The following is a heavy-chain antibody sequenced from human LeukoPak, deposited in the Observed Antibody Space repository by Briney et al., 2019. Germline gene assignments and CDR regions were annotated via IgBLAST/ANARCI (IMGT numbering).Heavy chain of an antibody. J-gene: IGHJ6*02. D-gene: IGHD2-15*01. Sequence: ASVKVSCKASGYTFTSYYMHWVRQAPGQGLEWMGIINPSGGSTSYAQKFQGRVTMTRDTSTSTVYMELSSLRSEDTAVYYCAREGPKRAPAVRGGYYYGMDVWGQGTTVTVSS. V-gene: IGHV1-46*01. CDR1: GYTFTSYY. CDR3: AREGPKRAPAVRGGYYYGMDV. CDR2: INPSGGST.